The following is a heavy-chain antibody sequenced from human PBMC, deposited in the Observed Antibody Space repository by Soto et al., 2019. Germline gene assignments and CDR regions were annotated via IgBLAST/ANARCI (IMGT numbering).Heavy chain of an antibody. CDR2: IIPVFGTA. Sequence: QVQLVQSGAEVKKPGSSVKVSCKASGGDFRNYAINWVRQAPGPGLEWMGGIIPVFGTADYPQKFQGRVTITADESMTTAYMELTSLKTADTAVYFCARDRWGSYSFDSWGQGTLVTVAS. V-gene: IGHV1-69*01. CDR3: ARDRWGSYSFDS. CDR1: GGDFRNYA. J-gene: IGHJ5*01. D-gene: IGHD1-26*01.